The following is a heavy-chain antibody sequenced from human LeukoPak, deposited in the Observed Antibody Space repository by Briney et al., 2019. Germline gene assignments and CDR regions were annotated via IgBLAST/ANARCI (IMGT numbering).Heavy chain of an antibody. CDR2: ISSSSSYT. CDR3: ARDLLDIAAAGNNWFDP. J-gene: IGHJ5*02. V-gene: IGHV3-11*06. D-gene: IGHD6-13*01. Sequence: GGSLRLSCAASGFTFSDYYMSWIRQAPGKGLEWVSYISSSSSYTNYADSVKGRFTISRDNAKNSLYLQMNSLRAEDTAVYYCARDLLDIAAAGNNWFDPWGQRTLVTVSS. CDR1: GFTFSDYY.